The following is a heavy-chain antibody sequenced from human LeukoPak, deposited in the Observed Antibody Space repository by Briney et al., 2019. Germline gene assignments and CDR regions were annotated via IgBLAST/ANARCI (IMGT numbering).Heavy chain of an antibody. CDR2: IKQDGSEK. CDR1: GFTFSSYW. CDR3: AREGNYDSSGYYPNWFDP. D-gene: IGHD3-22*01. Sequence: PGGSPRLSCAASGFTFSSYWMSWVRQAPGKGLEWVANIKQDGSEKYYVDSVKGRFTISRDNAKNSLYLQMNSLRAEDTAVYYCAREGNYDSSGYYPNWFDPWGQGTLVTVSS. J-gene: IGHJ5*02. V-gene: IGHV3-7*01.